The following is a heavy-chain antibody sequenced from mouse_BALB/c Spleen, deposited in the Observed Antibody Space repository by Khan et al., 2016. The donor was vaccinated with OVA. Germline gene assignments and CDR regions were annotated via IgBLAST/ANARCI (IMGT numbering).Heavy chain of an antibody. J-gene: IGHJ3*01. CDR2: INPSNGYT. D-gene: IGHD2-14*01. Sequence: QVQLQQPGAELARPRASVKMSCKASGYTFTSYTIHWIKLRPGQGLEWIGYINPSNGYTNYNQKFKDKATLTADKSSTTAYMELSSLTSDDSALYNCVRDGAYHRNDGWFAYWGQGTLVTVSA. CDR1: GYTFTSYT. V-gene: IGHV1-4*01. CDR3: VRDGAYHRNDGWFAY.